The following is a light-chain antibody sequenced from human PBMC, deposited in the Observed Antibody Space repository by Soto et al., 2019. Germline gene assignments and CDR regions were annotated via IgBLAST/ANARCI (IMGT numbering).Light chain of an antibody. CDR1: QSISSY. CDR3: QQSYSTPVT. V-gene: IGKV1-39*01. J-gene: IGKJ2*01. Sequence: DIQMTQSPSSLSASVGDRVTITCRASQSISSYLNWYQQKPGKAPKLLIYAASSWQSGVPSRFSGSGSGTDFTLTISSLQPEDFAIYYCQQSYSTPVTFGQGTKLEIK. CDR2: AAS.